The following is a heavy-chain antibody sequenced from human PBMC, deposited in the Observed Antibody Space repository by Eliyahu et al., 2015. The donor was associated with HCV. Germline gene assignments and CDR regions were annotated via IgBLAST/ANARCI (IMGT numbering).Heavy chain of an antibody. CDR2: IKSRTNGGTT. Sequence: EVQLVESGGDLVKPGGSLXLXCAASGXTFSNVWXSWXRXAPGKGLEWVGRIKSRTNGGTTDFAAPVKGRFTISRDDSKDTLYLQMNSLKTEDTAVYYCTTEPHFERWGQGTLVTVSS. CDR3: TTEPHFER. CDR1: GXTFSNVW. J-gene: IGHJ5*02. V-gene: IGHV3-15*01.